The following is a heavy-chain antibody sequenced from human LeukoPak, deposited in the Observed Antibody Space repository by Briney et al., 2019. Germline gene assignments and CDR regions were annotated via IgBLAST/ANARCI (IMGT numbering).Heavy chain of an antibody. V-gene: IGHV3-23*01. CDR1: GFTLSSYA. D-gene: IGHD3-3*01. J-gene: IGHJ4*02. Sequence: GGSLRLSCAASGFTLSSYAMSWVRQAPGKGLEWVSAISGSGGSTYYADSVKGRFTISRDNSKNTLYLQMDSLRAEDTAVYYCAKTLYDFWSGYYGPFDYWGQGTLVTVSS. CDR3: AKTLYDFWSGYYGPFDY. CDR2: ISGSGGST.